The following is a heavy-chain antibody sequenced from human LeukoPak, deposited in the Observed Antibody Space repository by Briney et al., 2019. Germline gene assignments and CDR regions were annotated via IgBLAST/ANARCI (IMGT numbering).Heavy chain of an antibody. D-gene: IGHD3-10*01. V-gene: IGHV4-34*01. CDR2: INQSGST. CDR3: ARGRPTKLLWFGESRNWFDP. J-gene: IGHJ5*02. CDR1: GGSFSGYY. Sequence: SETLSLTCAVYGGSFSGYYWSWIRQPPGKGLEWIGEINQSGSTNYNPSLKSRVTISVDTSKNQFSLKLSSVTAADTAVYYCARGRPTKLLWFGESRNWFDPWGQGTLVTVSS.